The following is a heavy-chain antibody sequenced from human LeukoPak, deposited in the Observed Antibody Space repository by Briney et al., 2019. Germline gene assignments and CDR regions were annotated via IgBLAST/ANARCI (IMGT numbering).Heavy chain of an antibody. CDR3: ARDGGYPDAFDI. J-gene: IGHJ3*02. D-gene: IGHD3-16*02. CDR2: IYHSGST. Sequence: SQTLSLTCAVSGGSISSGGYSWSWIRQPPGKGLEWIGYIYHSGSTNYNPSLKSRVTISVDKSKNQFSLKLSSVTAADTAVYYCARDGGYPDAFDIWGQGTMVTVSS. V-gene: IGHV4-30-2*01. CDR1: GGSISSGGYS.